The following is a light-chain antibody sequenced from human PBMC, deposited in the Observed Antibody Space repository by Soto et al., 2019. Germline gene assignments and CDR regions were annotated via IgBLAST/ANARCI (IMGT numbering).Light chain of an antibody. CDR1: QGISNY. J-gene: IGKJ1*01. V-gene: IGKV1-27*01. CDR3: QKYNSAPCT. CDR2: VAS. Sequence: DIRMPQSPSSLSASVGDRVTITCRASQGISNYLAWYQQQPGKVPKLLIYVASTLQSGVPSRFCGSGSGTDFTLTIRSLQPEDVATYYCQKYNSAPCTFGQGTKVEIK.